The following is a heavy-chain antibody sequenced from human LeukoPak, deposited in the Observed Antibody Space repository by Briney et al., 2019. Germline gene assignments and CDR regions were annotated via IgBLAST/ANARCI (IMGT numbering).Heavy chain of an antibody. CDR1: GSSFSSYS. D-gene: IGHD3-22*01. V-gene: IGHV3-21*01. CDR3: RCNDSSGYLTD. J-gene: IGHJ4*02. Sequence: PGGSLRLSCAASGSSFSSYSMNWVRRAPGKGLEWVSSISPSSSYKYYAESVKGRFTVSRDNAKNSLYLQMNSLRAEDTAVYYCRCNDSSGYLTDWGQGTLVTVSS. CDR2: ISPSSSYK.